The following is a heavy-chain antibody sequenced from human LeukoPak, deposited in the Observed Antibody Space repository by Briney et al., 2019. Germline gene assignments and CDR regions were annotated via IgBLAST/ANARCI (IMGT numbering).Heavy chain of an antibody. D-gene: IGHD6-13*01. J-gene: IGHJ4*02. CDR1: GFTFSSYW. Sequence: GGSLRLSCAASGFTFSSYWMSWVRQAPGNGLEWVANIKQDGSENYYVDSVKGRFTISRDNAKNSLYLQMNSLRAEDTAVYYCARGGSSSPLDYWGQGTLVTVSS. CDR2: IKQDGSEN. CDR3: ARGGSSSPLDY. V-gene: IGHV3-7*03.